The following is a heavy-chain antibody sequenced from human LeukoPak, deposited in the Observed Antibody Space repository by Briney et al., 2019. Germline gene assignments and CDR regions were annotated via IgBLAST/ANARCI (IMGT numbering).Heavy chain of an antibody. V-gene: IGHV1-18*01. J-gene: IGHJ5*02. CDR1: GYTFTSYG. CDR2: ITAYNGNT. Sequence: ASVKVSCKASGYTFTSYGISWMRQAPAQGLEWMGWITAYNGNTNYAQKLQGRVAMTTDTSTSTAYMELRSLRSDDTAVYYCARQKLPRFLEWLLPQYNWFDPWGQGTLVSVSS. D-gene: IGHD3-3*01. CDR3: ARQKLPRFLEWLLPQYNWFDP.